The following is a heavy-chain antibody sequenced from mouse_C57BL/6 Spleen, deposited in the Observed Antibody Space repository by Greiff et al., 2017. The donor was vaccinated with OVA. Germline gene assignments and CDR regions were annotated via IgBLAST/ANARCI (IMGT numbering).Heavy chain of an antibody. CDR2: INPYNGGT. CDR3: ARKTAQATAY. D-gene: IGHD3-2*02. J-gene: IGHJ3*01. Sequence: EVQLQQSGPVLVKPGASVKMSCKASGYTFTDYYMNWVKQSHGKSLEWIGVINPYNGGTSYNQKFKGKATLTVEKSSSTAYMELNSLTSEDSAVYYCARKTAQATAYWGQGTLVTVSA. V-gene: IGHV1-19*01. CDR1: GYTFTDYY.